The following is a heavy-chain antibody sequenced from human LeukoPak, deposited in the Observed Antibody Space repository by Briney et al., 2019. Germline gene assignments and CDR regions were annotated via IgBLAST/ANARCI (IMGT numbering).Heavy chain of an antibody. CDR3: ARAVSDFRSVDSFDY. V-gene: IGHV1-69*13. CDR2: IFPIFGTP. J-gene: IGHJ4*02. D-gene: IGHD3-3*01. CDR1: GGTFSSYA. Sequence: SVKVSCKASGGTFSSYAICWVRQTPGQGLEWMGGIFPIFGTPNYTQKFQGRVTITADESPSTDYMELSSLRSEDTAVYYCARAVSDFRSVDSFDYWGQGTLVTVSS.